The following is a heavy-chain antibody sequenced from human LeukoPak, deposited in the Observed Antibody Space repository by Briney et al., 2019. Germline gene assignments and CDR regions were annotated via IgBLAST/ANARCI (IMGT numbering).Heavy chain of an antibody. Sequence: GGCLRLSCAASGFTFSDYYMSWILQAPGKGLEWVSYISSSGSTIYYADSVKGRFTISRDNAKNSLYLQMNSLRAEDTAVYYCARSYYDILTGYSYYFDYWGQGTLVTVSS. J-gene: IGHJ4*02. CDR1: GFTFSDYY. CDR2: ISSSGSTI. D-gene: IGHD3-9*01. CDR3: ARSYYDILTGYSYYFDY. V-gene: IGHV3-11*01.